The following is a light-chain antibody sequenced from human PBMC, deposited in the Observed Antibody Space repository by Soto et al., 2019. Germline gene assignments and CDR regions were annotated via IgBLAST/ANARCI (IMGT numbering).Light chain of an antibody. V-gene: IGKV1-9*01. CDR3: EQLNSYPIT. CDR1: QGISSY. Sequence: DIQLTQSPSFLSASVGARVTIACRASQGISSYLAWSQPKPGKAPKLLLYAASTLQSGVPSRFSGSGSATEYTRTISRLQPEDFETEYGEQLNSYPITFGQETRLESK. J-gene: IGKJ5*01. CDR2: AAS.